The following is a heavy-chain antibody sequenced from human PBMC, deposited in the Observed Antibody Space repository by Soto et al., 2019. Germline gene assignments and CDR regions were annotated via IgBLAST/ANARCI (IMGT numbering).Heavy chain of an antibody. CDR3: ARGGATWYADY. Sequence: EVQLVESGGDLVQPGGSLRLSCAGSGFSFSSYPINWVRQAPGKGLEWVSYISSSSSAIHYGDSVKGRFTISRDNGKTSVYMQMNSLRAEDTAVYYCARGGATWYADYWGQGTLVTVSS. CDR1: GFSFSSYP. CDR2: ISSSSSAI. D-gene: IGHD6-13*01. J-gene: IGHJ4*02. V-gene: IGHV3-48*01.